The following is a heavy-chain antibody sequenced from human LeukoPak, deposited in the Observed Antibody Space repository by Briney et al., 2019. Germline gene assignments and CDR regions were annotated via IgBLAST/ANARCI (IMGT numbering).Heavy chain of an antibody. CDR3: ARVGRGYGYSQDY. J-gene: IGHJ4*02. D-gene: IGHD5-24*01. CDR1: GGSFSGYY. V-gene: IGHV4-31*11. Sequence: SETLSLTCAVYGGSFSGYYWSWIRQHPGKGLEWIGYIYYSGSTYYNPSLKSRVTISVDTSKNQFSLKLSSVTAADTAVYYCARVGRGYGYSQDYWGQGTLVTVSS. CDR2: IYYSGST.